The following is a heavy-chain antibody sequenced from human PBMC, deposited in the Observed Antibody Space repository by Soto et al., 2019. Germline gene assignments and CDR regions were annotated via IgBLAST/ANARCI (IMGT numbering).Heavy chain of an antibody. CDR3: ATVAGDTFDY. V-gene: IGHV3-30-3*01. CDR2: ISYDGSNK. D-gene: IGHD6-19*01. Sequence: QVQLVESGGGLVQPGRSLRLSCAASGFTFSSYAMHWVRQAPGKGLEWVAVISYDGSNKYYADSVKGRFTISRDNSKNTQYLQMNSLRADDTAVYYCATVAGDTFDYWRQGTLVTVSA. J-gene: IGHJ4*02. CDR1: GFTFSSYA.